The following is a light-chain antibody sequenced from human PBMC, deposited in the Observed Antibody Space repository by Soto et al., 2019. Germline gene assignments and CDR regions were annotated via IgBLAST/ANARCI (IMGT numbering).Light chain of an antibody. CDR3: QQRSNWPPSIT. Sequence: EIVLTQSPDTLSLSPGERAIFSCRASQRLSSPYLAWYQHKPGQAPRLLIYGASRRATGISDRFSGSGSGADFTLTISRLEPEDFAVYYCQQRSNWPPSITFGQGTRLEIK. V-gene: IGKV3D-20*02. J-gene: IGKJ5*01. CDR2: GAS. CDR1: QRLSSPY.